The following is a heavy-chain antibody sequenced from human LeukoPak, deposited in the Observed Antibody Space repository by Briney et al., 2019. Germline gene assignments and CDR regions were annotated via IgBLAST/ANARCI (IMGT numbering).Heavy chain of an antibody. V-gene: IGHV3-7*01. CDR2: IKRDGSEK. D-gene: IGHD6-13*01. CDR1: GFTFSSYW. CDR3: ARPPNIAAAGQD. J-gene: IGHJ4*02. Sequence: GGSLRLSCAASGFTFSSYWMSWVRQAPGKGLEWVANIKRDGSEKYYMDSVKGRFTISRDNAKNSLYLQMNSLGAEDTAVYYCARPPNIAAAGQDWGQGTLVTVSS.